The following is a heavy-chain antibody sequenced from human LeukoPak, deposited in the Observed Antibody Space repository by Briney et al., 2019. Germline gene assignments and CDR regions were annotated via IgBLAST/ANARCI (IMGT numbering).Heavy chain of an antibody. J-gene: IGHJ4*02. D-gene: IGHD2/OR15-2a*01. CDR3: ARDRSFPPYYFDY. CDR2: IYYRGST. CDR1: GGSVSSGSYY. V-gene: IGHV4-61*01. Sequence: SETLSLTCTVSGGSVSSGSYYWSWIRQPPGEGLEWTGYIYYRGSTNYNTSLKRRVTISVHTCKNQFSLKLSSVTAADTAVYYCARDRSFPPYYFDYWGEGTLVTVSS.